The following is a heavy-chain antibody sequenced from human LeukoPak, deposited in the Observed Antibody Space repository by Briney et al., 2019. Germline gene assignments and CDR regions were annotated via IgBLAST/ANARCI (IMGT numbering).Heavy chain of an antibody. Sequence: ASVKVSCKASGYTFTSYYMHWVRQAPGQGLEWMGIINPSGGSTSYAQKFQGRVTMTRDMSTSTVYVELSSLRSEDTAVYYCARDGQLALYYFDYWGQGTLVTVSS. CDR1: GYTFTSYY. CDR2: INPSGGST. D-gene: IGHD6-6*01. CDR3: ARDGQLALYYFDY. J-gene: IGHJ4*02. V-gene: IGHV1-46*01.